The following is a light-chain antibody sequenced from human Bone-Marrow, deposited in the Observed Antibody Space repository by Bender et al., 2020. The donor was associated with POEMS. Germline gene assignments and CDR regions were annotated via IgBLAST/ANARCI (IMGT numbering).Light chain of an antibody. J-gene: IGLJ3*02. Sequence: QSALTQPASVSGSPGQSITISCTGTSNDVGGYNLVSWYQQHPLNAPKLMIYEGTKRPSGVSDRFSGSKSGNTASLTISWLQADDEADYYCCSYVHSSTLLFGGGTKLTVL. CDR2: EGT. CDR3: CSYVHSSTLL. V-gene: IGLV2-23*01. CDR1: SNDVGGYNL.